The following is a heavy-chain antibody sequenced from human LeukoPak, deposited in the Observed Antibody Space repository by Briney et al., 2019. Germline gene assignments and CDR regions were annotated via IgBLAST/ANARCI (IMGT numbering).Heavy chain of an antibody. D-gene: IGHD6-19*01. J-gene: IGHJ4*02. CDR2: ISAYVGRT. CDR1: GFSFNKYG. CDR3: SRDPSYTDGRYIFFDY. Sequence: ASVKVSCKASGFSFNKYGFTWVRQAPGQGPGWLGWISAYVGRTNSAQNLQGRLTLTTDTSTPTAYMELRSLTSNDPAVSYISRDPSYTDGRYIFFDYWGQGTRVTVS. V-gene: IGHV1-18*01.